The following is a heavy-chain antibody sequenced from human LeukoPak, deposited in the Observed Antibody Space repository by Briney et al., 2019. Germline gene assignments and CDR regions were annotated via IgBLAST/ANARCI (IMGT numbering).Heavy chain of an antibody. J-gene: IGHJ3*02. CDR2: ISSSGSTI. CDR1: GFTFSDYY. CDR3: ARETTWSAAFDI. D-gene: IGHD1-14*01. Sequence: TGGSLRLSCAASGFTFSDYYMSWTRQAPGKGLEWVSYISSSGSTIYYADSVKGRFTISRDNAKNSLYLQMNSLRAEDTAVYYCARETTWSAAFDIWGQGTMVTVSS. V-gene: IGHV3-11*01.